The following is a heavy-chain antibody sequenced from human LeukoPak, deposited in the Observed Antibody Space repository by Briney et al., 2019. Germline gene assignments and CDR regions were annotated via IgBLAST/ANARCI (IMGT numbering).Heavy chain of an antibody. CDR3: TSALTGEGWLSKWDPFDY. Sequence: ASVKVSCKASGYTFTGYYMHWVRQAPGKGLEWMGGFDPEDGETIYAQKFQGRVTMTEDTSTDTAYMELNSLKTEDTAVYYCTSALTGEGWLSKWDPFDYWGQGTLVTVSS. V-gene: IGHV1-24*01. CDR1: GYTFTGYY. J-gene: IGHJ4*02. CDR2: FDPEDGET. D-gene: IGHD1-26*01.